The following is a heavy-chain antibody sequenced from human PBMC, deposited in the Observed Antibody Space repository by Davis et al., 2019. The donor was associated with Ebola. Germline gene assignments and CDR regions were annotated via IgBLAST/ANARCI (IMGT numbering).Heavy chain of an antibody. CDR3: ARVYAYGSGSYSGDAFDI. V-gene: IGHV1-69*13. Sequence: SVKVSCKASGGTFSSYAISWVRQAPGQGLEWMGGIIPIFGTANYAQKFQGRVTITADESTSTAYMELSSLRSEDTAVYYCARVYAYGSGSYSGDAFDIWGQGTMVTVSS. CDR1: GGTFSSYA. D-gene: IGHD3-10*01. J-gene: IGHJ3*02. CDR2: IIPIFGTA.